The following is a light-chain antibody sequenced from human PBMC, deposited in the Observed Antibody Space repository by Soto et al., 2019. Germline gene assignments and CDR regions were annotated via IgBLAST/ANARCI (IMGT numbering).Light chain of an antibody. CDR1: SSDVGAYNY. CDR2: AVS. CDR3: ASYTSSSTSVI. Sequence: QSALTQPASVSGSPGQSITISCTGTSSDVGAYNYVSWYQQHPGKAPKLVIYAVSNRPSGVSNRFSGSKSGNTASLTISGLQAEDEADYYCASYTSSSTSVIFGRGTKLTVL. J-gene: IGLJ2*01. V-gene: IGLV2-14*01.